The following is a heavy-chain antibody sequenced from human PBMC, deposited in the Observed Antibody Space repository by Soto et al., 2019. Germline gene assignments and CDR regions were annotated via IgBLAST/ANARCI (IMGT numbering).Heavy chain of an antibody. V-gene: IGHV3-73*02. CDR1: GFTFSGSA. J-gene: IGHJ6*02. CDR2: IRSKANSYAT. Sequence: EVQLVESGGGLVQPGGSLKLSCAATGFTFSGSAMHWVRQASGKGLEWVGRIRSKANSYATAYAASVKGRFTISRDDSKNTAYLQMNSLKTEDTAVYYCTRHVGYSYGYDYYYYGMDVWGQGTTVTVSS. D-gene: IGHD5-18*01. CDR3: TRHVGYSYGYDYYYYGMDV.